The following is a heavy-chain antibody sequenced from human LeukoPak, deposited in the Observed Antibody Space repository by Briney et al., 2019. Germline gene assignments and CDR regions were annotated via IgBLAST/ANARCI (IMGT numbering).Heavy chain of an antibody. CDR3: ARGDSHLDPHDAFDI. CDR1: GFTFSSYA. D-gene: IGHD2-21*02. Sequence: GGSLRPSCAASGFTFSSYAMSWVRQAPGKGLEWVSVIYSGGSTYYADSVKGRFTISRDNSKNTLYLQMNSLRAEDTAVYYCARGDSHLDPHDAFDIWGQGTMVTVSS. V-gene: IGHV3-53*01. CDR2: IYSGGST. J-gene: IGHJ3*02.